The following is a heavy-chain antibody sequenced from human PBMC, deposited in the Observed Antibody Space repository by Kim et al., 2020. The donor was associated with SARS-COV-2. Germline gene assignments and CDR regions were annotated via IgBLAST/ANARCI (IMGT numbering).Heavy chain of an antibody. CDR3: ARQSRIVVVPAAILA. V-gene: IGHV4-39*01. Sequence: SETLSLTCTVSGGSISSSSYYWGWIRQPPGKGLEWIGSIYYSGSTYYTPSLKSRVTISVDTSKNQFSLNLSSVTAADTAVYYCARQSRIVVVPAAILAWGQGTLVTVTS. CDR2: IYYSGST. CDR1: GGSISSSSYY. J-gene: IGHJ4*02. D-gene: IGHD2-2*01.